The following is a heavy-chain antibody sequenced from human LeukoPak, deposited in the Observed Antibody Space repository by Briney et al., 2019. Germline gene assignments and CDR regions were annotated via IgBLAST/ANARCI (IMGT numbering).Heavy chain of an antibody. CDR1: GFTFSSYA. J-gene: IGHJ4*02. Sequence: RGSLRLSCAASGFTFSSYAMHWVRQAPGKGLEYVSAISSNRGSTYYANSVKGRFTISRDNSKITLYLQMGSLRAEDMAVYYCARSVSGWYYFDYWGQGTLVTVSS. D-gene: IGHD6-19*01. V-gene: IGHV3-64*01. CDR2: ISSNRGST. CDR3: ARSVSGWYYFDY.